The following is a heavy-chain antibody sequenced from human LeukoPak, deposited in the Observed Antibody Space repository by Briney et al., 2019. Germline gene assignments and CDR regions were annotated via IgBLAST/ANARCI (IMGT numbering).Heavy chain of an antibody. CDR1: GFIFSSYW. D-gene: IGHD4-23*01. CDR3: ARDVGYGGD. Sequence: GGSLRLSCVGSGFIFSSYWIHWVRRAPGRGLVWVSRISTDGSSTNYADSVKGRFTISRDNAKNTVYLQMNSLRVEDTAVYYCARDVGYGGDWGQGTLVTVSS. V-gene: IGHV3-74*01. CDR2: ISTDGSST. J-gene: IGHJ4*02.